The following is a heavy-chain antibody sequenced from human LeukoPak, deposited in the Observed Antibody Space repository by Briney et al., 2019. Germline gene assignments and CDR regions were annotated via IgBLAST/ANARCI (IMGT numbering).Heavy chain of an antibody. CDR2: ISNGGGYT. V-gene: IGHV3-23*01. CDR1: GFTFSSFA. CDR3: AKPGGSGSYGDWYFDL. J-gene: IGHJ2*01. Sequence: PGGSLRLSCAASGFTFSSFAMTWVRQAPGKGLEWVSAISNGGGYTYYADSVKGRFTISRDNSMNTLYLQMNSLRAEDTAVYYCAKPGGSGSYGDWYFDLWGRGTLVTVPS. D-gene: IGHD1-26*01.